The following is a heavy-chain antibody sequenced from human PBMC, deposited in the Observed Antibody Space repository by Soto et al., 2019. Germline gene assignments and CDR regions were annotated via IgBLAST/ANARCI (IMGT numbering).Heavy chain of an antibody. V-gene: IGHV1-69*01. CDR2: IIPIFGKA. J-gene: IGHJ6*02. D-gene: IGHD6-13*01. CDR1: GGTFSSYA. CDR3: SRDSFSSSCASYYYYGMDV. Sequence: QVQLVQSGAEVKKPGSSVMVSCKASGGTFSSYAISWVRQAPGQGLEWMGGIIPIFGKANYAQKFQGRVTITADESTSTAYMELSSLRSEDTAVYYCSRDSFSSSCASYYYYGMDVCGQGTTVTVSS.